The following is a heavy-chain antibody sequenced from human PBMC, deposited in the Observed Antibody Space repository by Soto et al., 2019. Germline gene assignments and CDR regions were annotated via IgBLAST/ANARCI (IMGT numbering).Heavy chain of an antibody. Sequence: ESGGGLVKPGGSLRLSCAASGFSFSNYGMNWVRQAPGKGLEWVSSISSSSYISYADSVKGRFTISRDNAKNSVYLQMNGLRAEDTAVYYCARSDCTSTSCYVVWFDPWGQGTLVTVSS. CDR3: ARSDCTSTSCYVVWFDP. J-gene: IGHJ5*02. V-gene: IGHV3-21*01. CDR2: ISSSSYI. CDR1: GFSFSNYG. D-gene: IGHD2-2*01.